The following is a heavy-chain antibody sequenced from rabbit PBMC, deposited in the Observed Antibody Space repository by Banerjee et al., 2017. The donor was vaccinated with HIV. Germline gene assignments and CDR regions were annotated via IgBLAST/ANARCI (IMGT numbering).Heavy chain of an antibody. V-gene: IGHV1S45*01. CDR2: IYPDYGST. CDR3: ARTVPGYAGSGCSM. Sequence: QEQLVESGGGLVTLGGSLKLTCKASGIDFSSYGISWVRQAPGKGLEWIGYIYPDYGSTDYASWVNGRFTISKTSSTTVTLQVTSLTAADTATYFCARTVPGYAGSGCSMWGPGTLVTVS. J-gene: IGHJ4*01. D-gene: IGHD8-1*01. CDR1: GIDFSSYG.